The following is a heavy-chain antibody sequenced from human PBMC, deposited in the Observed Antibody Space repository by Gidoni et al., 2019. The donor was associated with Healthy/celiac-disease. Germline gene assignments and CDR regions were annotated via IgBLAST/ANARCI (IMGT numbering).Heavy chain of an antibody. J-gene: IGHJ4*02. D-gene: IGHD6-13*01. CDR2: INHSGST. CDR3: ARGGISSRRVFDY. V-gene: IGHV4-34*01. CDR1: GGSFSGYY. Sequence: QVQLQQWGAGLLKPSETLSLTCAVSGGSFSGYYWSWIRQPPGKGLEWIGEINHSGSTNYNPSLKSRVTISVDTSKNQFSLKLSSVTAADTAVYYCARGGISSRRVFDYWGQGTLVTVSS.